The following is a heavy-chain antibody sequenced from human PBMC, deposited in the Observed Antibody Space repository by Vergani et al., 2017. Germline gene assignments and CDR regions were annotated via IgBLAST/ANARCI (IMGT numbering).Heavy chain of an antibody. Sequence: QVLVVQSGSEFKKPGASVKVSCKTSGYTFNTYAIHWVRQAPGQGLEWMGWINPTTGNPTYARAFTGRFVFSLDTSISTAYLQIGSLKAEDTAVYFCARAKRGRLAVGATDSWGQGTLLTVSS. CDR3: ARAKRGRLAVGATDS. V-gene: IGHV7-4-1*01. D-gene: IGHD6-19*01. CDR2: INPTTGNP. CDR1: GYTFNTYA. J-gene: IGHJ4*02.